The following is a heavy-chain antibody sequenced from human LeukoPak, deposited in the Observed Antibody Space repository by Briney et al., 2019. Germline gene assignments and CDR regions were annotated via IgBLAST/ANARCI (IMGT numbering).Heavy chain of an antibody. Sequence: GGSLRLSCAASGFTFSTYKMNWVRQAPGKGLEWVSSISSDSVYMYYADSVKGRFTISRDNAKNSLSLQMNSLRAEDTAVYYCATGYIGYANWGQGTLVTVSS. CDR2: ISSDSVYM. CDR3: ATGYIGYAN. CDR1: GFTFSTYK. J-gene: IGHJ4*02. D-gene: IGHD5-12*01. V-gene: IGHV3-21*04.